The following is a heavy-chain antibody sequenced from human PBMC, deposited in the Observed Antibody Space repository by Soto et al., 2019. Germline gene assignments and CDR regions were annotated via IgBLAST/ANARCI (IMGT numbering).Heavy chain of an antibody. CDR3: ARSMGFGEPFNWFDP. CDR1: GGSISSGDYY. CDR2: IYYSGST. V-gene: IGHV4-30-4*01. J-gene: IGHJ5*02. D-gene: IGHD3-10*01. Sequence: SETLSLTCTVSGGSISSGDYYWSWIRQPPGKGLEWIGYIYYSGSTYYNPSLKSRVTISVDTSKNQFSLKLSSVTAADTAVYYCARSMGFGEPFNWFDPWGQGTLVTVSS.